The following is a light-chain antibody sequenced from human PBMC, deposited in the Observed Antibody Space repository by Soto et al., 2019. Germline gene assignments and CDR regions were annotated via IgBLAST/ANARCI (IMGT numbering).Light chain of an antibody. V-gene: IGKV3D-15*01. CDR2: GAS. CDR1: QSISSN. J-gene: IGKJ4*01. Sequence: FVVTQSPDTLSLSPGETATLSFRASQSISSNLACYQQKPGQAPRLLIYGASTRPTGIPARFSGSGSGADFTLTISSLQSEDFAVYYCQQYDKWPLTFGGGTKVDIK. CDR3: QQYDKWPLT.